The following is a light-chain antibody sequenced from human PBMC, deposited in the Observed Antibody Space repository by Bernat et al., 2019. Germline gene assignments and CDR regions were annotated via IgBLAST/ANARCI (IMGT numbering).Light chain of an antibody. Sequence: QSALTQPPSVSGSPGQSVTISCTGTSTDVGTYNRVSWYQQPPDTAPKLMIYEVSNRPSGVPDRFSGSKSGNTASLTISGLQAEDEADYYCSSYTSISTWVFGGGTKLTV. CDR3: SSYTSISTWV. CDR1: STDVGTYNR. CDR2: EVS. J-gene: IGLJ3*02. V-gene: IGLV2-18*02.